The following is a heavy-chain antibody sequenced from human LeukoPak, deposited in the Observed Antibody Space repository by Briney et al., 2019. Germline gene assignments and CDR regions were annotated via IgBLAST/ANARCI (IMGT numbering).Heavy chain of an antibody. CDR2: ISAYNGNT. Sequence: ASVKVSCKASGYTFTSYGISWVRQAPGQGLEWMGWISAYNGNTNYAQKLQGRVTMTTDTSTSTAYMELRSLRSDDTAVYYCARPEIYLGGYCSGGSCPPGNWFDPWGQGTLVTVSS. V-gene: IGHV1-18*01. CDR1: GYTFTSYG. J-gene: IGHJ5*02. CDR3: ARPEIYLGGYCSGGSCPPGNWFDP. D-gene: IGHD2-15*01.